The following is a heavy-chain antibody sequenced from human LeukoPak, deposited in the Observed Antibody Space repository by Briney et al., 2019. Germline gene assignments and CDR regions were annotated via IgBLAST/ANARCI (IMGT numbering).Heavy chain of an antibody. J-gene: IGHJ4*02. V-gene: IGHV3-53*05. D-gene: IGHD6-6*01. CDR1: GFTVSSNY. CDR2: IYSGGST. CDR3: ARDKGTSYLSSFDY. Sequence: GGTLRLSCAASGFTVSSNYMSWVRQAPGKGLEWVSVIYSGGSTYYADSVKGRFTISRDNSKNTLYLQMNSLRAADTAVYYCARDKGTSYLSSFDYWGQGTLVTVSS.